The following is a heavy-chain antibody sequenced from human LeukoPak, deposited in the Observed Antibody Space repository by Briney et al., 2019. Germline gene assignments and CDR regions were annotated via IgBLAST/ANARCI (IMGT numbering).Heavy chain of an antibody. V-gene: IGHV3-33*01. Sequence: GGSLRLSCAASGFTFSSYGMHWVRQAPGKGLEWVAVIWYDGNNKYYADSVKGRFTISRDNSKNTLYLQMNSLRAEDTAVYYCARDPVDGRQPRDGYYYYGMDVWGQGTTVTVSS. J-gene: IGHJ6*02. CDR1: GFTFSSYG. CDR2: IWYDGNNK. D-gene: IGHD1-1*01. CDR3: ARDPVDGRQPRDGYYYYGMDV.